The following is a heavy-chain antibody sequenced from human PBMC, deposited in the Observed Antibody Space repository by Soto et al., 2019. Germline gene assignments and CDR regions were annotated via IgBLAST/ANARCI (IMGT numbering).Heavy chain of an antibody. CDR1: GFTFSSYA. V-gene: IGHV3-30-3*01. D-gene: IGHD3-22*01. J-gene: IGHJ4*02. CDR2: ISYDGSNK. CDR3: ARETYYYDSSGCLDY. Sequence: PGGSLRLSCAASGFTFSSYAMHWVRQAPGKGLEWVAVISYDGSNKYYADSVKGRFTISRDNSKNTLYLQMNSLRAEDTAVYYCARETYYYDSSGCLDYWGQGTLVTVSS.